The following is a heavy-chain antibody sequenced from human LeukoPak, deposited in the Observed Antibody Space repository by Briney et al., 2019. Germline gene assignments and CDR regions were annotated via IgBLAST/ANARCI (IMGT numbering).Heavy chain of an antibody. CDR3: ARDLYGGFV. V-gene: IGHV3-74*01. D-gene: IGHD5-12*01. J-gene: IGHJ1*01. CDR2: INSDESST. Sequence: GGSLRLSCVASGFSFSSYWMHWVRQAPGKGLVWVSRINSDESSTTYADSVKGRFTISRDNAKNTLYLQMNNLRVEDTAVYYCARDLYGGFVGGQGTLVTVSS. CDR1: GFSFSSYW.